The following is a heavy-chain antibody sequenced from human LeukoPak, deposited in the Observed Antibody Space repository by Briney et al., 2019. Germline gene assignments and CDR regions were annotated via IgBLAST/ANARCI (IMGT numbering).Heavy chain of an antibody. CDR3: ARDLTDYYELDY. V-gene: IGHV4-59*12. D-gene: IGHD3-22*01. CDR1: GGSISSYY. J-gene: IGHJ4*02. CDR2: IYYSGST. Sequence: KPSETLSLTCTVSGGSISSYYWSWIRQPPGKGLEWIGYIYYSGSTNYNPSLKSRVTISVDTSKNQFSLKLSSVTAADTAVYYCARDLTDYYELDYWGQGTLVTVSS.